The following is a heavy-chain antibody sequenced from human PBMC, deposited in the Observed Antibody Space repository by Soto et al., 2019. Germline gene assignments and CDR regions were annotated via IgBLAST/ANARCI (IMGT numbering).Heavy chain of an antibody. J-gene: IGHJ4*02. CDR2: IGGSGGRR. Sequence: GGSLRLSCAASGFTFSSYAMNWVRQAPGKGLEWVSGIGGSGGRRNYADTVKGRFTISRDNSKNTLYLQMSSLRAEDTAVYYCAKDRSTYSSSSVDYWGQGT. CDR1: GFTFSSYA. D-gene: IGHD6-6*01. V-gene: IGHV3-23*01. CDR3: AKDRSTYSSSSVDY.